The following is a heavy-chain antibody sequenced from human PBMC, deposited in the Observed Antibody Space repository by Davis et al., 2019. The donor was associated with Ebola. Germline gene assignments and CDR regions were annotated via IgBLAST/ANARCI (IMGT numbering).Heavy chain of an antibody. CDR1: GFTFSSYS. D-gene: IGHD6-13*01. CDR2: ISSSSSTI. V-gene: IGHV3-48*02. J-gene: IGHJ4*02. Sequence: GESLKISCAASGFTFSSYSMNWVRQAPGKGLEWVSYISSSSSTIYYADSVKGRFTISRDNAKNSLYLQMNSLRDEDTAVYYCARDFYSSSWYYFDYWGQGTLVTVSS. CDR3: ARDFYSSSWYYFDY.